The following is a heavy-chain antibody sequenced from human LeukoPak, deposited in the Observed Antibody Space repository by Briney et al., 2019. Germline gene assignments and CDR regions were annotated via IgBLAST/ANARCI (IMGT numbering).Heavy chain of an antibody. Sequence: GGSLRLSCAASGFTFSTYWMSWVRQAPGKGLEWVAVISYDGSNKYYADSVKGRFTISRDNSKNTLYLQMNSLRAEDTAVYYCAREGQLLYYFDYWGQGTLVTVSS. CDR3: AREGQLLYYFDY. CDR1: GFTFSTYW. CDR2: ISYDGSNK. D-gene: IGHD2-2*01. J-gene: IGHJ4*02. V-gene: IGHV3-30-3*01.